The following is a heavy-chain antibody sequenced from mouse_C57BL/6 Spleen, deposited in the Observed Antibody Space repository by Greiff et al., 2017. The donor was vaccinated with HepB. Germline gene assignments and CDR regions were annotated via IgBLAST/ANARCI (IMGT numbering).Heavy chain of an antibody. J-gene: IGHJ4*01. CDR3: AREGLGRAMDY. V-gene: IGHV5-17*01. Sequence: EVKLMESGGGLVKPGGSLKLSCAASGFTFSDYGMHWVRQAPEKGLEWVAYISSGSSTIYYADTVKGRFTISRDNAKNTLFLQMTSLRSEDTAMYYCAREGLGRAMDYWGQGTSVTVSS. D-gene: IGHD4-1*01. CDR2: ISSGSSTI. CDR1: GFTFSDYG.